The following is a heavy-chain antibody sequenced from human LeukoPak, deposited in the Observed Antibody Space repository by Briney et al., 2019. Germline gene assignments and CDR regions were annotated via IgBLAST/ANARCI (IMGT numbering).Heavy chain of an antibody. CDR3: ARGGSYSGYDAFDI. CDR2: IGTAGDT. D-gene: IGHD1-26*01. CDR1: GFTFSSYD. V-gene: IGHV3-13*01. Sequence: GGSLRLSCAASGFTFSSYDMHWVRQATGKGLEWVSAIGTAGDTYYPGSVKGRFTISRENAKNSLYLQMDSLRAGDTAVYYCARGGSYSGYDAFDIWGQGTMVTVSS. J-gene: IGHJ3*02.